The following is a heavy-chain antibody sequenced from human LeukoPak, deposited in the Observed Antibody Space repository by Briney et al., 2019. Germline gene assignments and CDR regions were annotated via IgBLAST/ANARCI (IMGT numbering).Heavy chain of an antibody. CDR1: GYTFTSYG. J-gene: IGHJ4*02. CDR2: ISAYNGNT. D-gene: IGHD3-22*01. CDR3: ARDLGEYYYDSSGPPGPSGR. Sequence: ASVKVSCKASGYTFTSYGISWVRQAPGQGLEWMGWISAYNGNTNYAQKLQGRVTMTTDTSTSTAYMELRSLRSDDTAVYYCARDLGEYYYDSSGPPGPSGRWGQGTLVTVSS. V-gene: IGHV1-18*01.